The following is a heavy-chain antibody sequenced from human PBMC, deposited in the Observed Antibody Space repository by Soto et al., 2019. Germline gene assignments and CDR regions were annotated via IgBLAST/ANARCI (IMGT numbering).Heavy chain of an antibody. J-gene: IGHJ6*02. CDR1: GGTFSSYA. CDR3: ARESRGSTGSFLKQRYYYYYYVMDV. V-gene: IGHV1-69*06. D-gene: IGHD6-13*01. CDR2: IIPIFGTA. Sequence: SVKVSCKASGGTFSSYAISWVRQAPGQGLEWMGGIIPIFGTANYAQKFQGRVTITADKSTSTAYMELSSLRSEDTAVYYCARESRGSTGSFLKQRYYYYYYVMDVWGQGTKGTVSS.